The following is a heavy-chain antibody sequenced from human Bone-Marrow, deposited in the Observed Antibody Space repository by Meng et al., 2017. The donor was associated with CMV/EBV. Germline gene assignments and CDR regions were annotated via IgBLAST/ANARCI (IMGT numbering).Heavy chain of an antibody. CDR1: GFTFSDYY. D-gene: IGHD1-14*01. Sequence: GSLRLSCAASGFTFSDYYMSWIRQAPGKGLEWIGEIYHSGSTNYNPSLKSRVTISVDKSKNQFSLKLSSLRSEDTAVYYCARGQTGWSLIYYYYYYGMDVWGQGTTVTVSS. J-gene: IGHJ6*02. CDR2: IYHSGST. CDR3: ARGQTGWSLIYYYYYYGMDV. V-gene: IGHV4-34*01.